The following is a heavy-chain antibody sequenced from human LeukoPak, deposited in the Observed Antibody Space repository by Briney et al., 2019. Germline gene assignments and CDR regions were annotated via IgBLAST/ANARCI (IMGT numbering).Heavy chain of an antibody. CDR1: DGSLYEYY. Sequence: SETLSLTCSVYDGSLYEYYWSWLRQSPGKGLEWIGEVSHGGGTNYNWSLESRVTISVDKSKNQFSLMVTSVTAADTAIYYCAREMWVARSGFDIWAQGTVVTVSS. D-gene: IGHD3-3*01. V-gene: IGHV4-34*01. CDR2: VSHGGGT. J-gene: IGHJ3*02. CDR3: AREMWVARSGFDI.